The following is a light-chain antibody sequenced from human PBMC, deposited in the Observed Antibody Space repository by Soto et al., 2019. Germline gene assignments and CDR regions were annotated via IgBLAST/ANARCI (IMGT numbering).Light chain of an antibody. Sequence: QSVLTQPPSVSGAPGQRVTISCTGSSSNIGAGKDVHWYQQLPGTAPKLLIYGNTNRPSGVPDRFSGSKSGTSASLAITGLQAEDEGDYYCQSYDSSLSGSVFGGGTKVTVL. CDR3: QSYDSSLSGSV. CDR2: GNT. CDR1: SSNIGAGKD. V-gene: IGLV1-40*01. J-gene: IGLJ2*01.